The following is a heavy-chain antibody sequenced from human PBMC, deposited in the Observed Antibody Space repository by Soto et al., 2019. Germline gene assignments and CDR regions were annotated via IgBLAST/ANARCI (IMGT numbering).Heavy chain of an antibody. J-gene: IGHJ5*02. CDR3: ARDLKEYCSDGKCNWFDP. Sequence: PSETLSLTCTVSGAPITTYYWSWIRQPPGKGLEWIGYISYSGSTDYNPSLKSRVTISFDASKNQISLQVRSATAADAAVYYCARDLKEYCSDGKCNWFDPWGQGTLVTVSS. V-gene: IGHV4-59*01. CDR1: GAPITTYY. D-gene: IGHD2-15*01. CDR2: ISYSGST.